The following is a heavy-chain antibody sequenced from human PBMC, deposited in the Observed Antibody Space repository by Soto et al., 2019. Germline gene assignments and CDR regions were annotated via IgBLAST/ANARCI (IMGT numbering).Heavy chain of an antibody. J-gene: IGHJ6*02. CDR1: GGSISSGDYY. V-gene: IGHV4-30-4*01. Sequence: SETLSLTCTVSGGSISSGDYYWSWIRQPPGKGLEWIGYIYYSGSTYYNPPLKSRVTISVDTSKNQFSLKLSSVTAADTAVYYCARDYSGYDFWSSYGMDVWGQGTTVTVSS. CDR2: IYYSGST. D-gene: IGHD5-12*01. CDR3: ARDYSGYDFWSSYGMDV.